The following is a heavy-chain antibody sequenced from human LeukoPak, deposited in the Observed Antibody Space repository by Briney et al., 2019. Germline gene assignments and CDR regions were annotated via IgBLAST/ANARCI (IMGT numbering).Heavy chain of an antibody. J-gene: IGHJ4*02. CDR2: IYYSGST. CDR3: ARKSIVTAGRKPYDV. V-gene: IGHV4-59*12. CDR1: GGSISSYY. Sequence: SETLSLTCSVSGGSISSYYWGWIRQSPGKGLEWIGNIYYSGSTIYNPSLKSRVTISVDMSKNQFSLRLSSVTAADTAVYYCARKSIVTAGRKPYDVWDQGTLVTVSP. D-gene: IGHD6-13*01.